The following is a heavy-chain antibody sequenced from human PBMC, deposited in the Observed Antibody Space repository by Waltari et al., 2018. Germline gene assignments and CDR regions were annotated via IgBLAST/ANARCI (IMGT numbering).Heavy chain of an antibody. CDR2: ISVRVGRT. V-gene: IGHV3-23*01. Sequence: EVQLLESGGGLVQPGGSLRLSCAASGFTFSSYAMSLVRQAPGEVLEWVSGISVRVGRTSNADSVKGGFTFPREHSKNTLYLQMNSRRAENTVVYYCAKVREEYDYVCGPIEYWGPGTLVTVAS. J-gene: IGHJ4*02. D-gene: IGHD3-16*01. CDR1: GFTFSSYA. CDR3: AKVREEYDYVCGPIEY.